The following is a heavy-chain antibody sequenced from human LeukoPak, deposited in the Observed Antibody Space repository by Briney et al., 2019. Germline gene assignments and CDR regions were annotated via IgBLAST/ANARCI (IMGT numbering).Heavy chain of an antibody. J-gene: IGHJ5*02. CDR3: AREVLWFGELLSNWFDP. Sequence: SETLSFTCTVSGGSISSYYWSWIRQPAGKGLEWIGRIYTSGSTNYNPSLKSRVTMSVDTSKNQFSLKLSSVTAADTAVYYCAREVLWFGELLSNWFDPWGQGTLVTVSS. V-gene: IGHV4-4*07. CDR1: GGSISSYY. CDR2: IYTSGST. D-gene: IGHD3-10*01.